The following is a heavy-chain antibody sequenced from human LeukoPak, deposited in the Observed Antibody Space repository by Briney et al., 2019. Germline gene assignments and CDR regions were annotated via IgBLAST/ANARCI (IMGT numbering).Heavy chain of an antibody. V-gene: IGHV3-20*04. D-gene: IGHD3-10*01. CDR1: GFTFSSYA. CDR2: INWNGGST. CDR3: ARDLAIYYGSGSYSNWFDP. J-gene: IGHJ5*02. Sequence: GGSLRLSCAASGFTFSSYAISWVRQAPGKGLEWVSGINWNGGSTGYADSVKGRFTISRDNAKNSLYLQMNSLRAEDTALYYCARDLAIYYGSGSYSNWFDPWGQGTLVTVSS.